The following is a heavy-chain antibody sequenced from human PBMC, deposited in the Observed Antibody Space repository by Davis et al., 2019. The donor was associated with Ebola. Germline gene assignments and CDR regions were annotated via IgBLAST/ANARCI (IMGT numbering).Heavy chain of an antibody. CDR1: GFALSSHA. CDR2: ISTSGSTR. V-gene: IGHV3-48*03. Sequence: GGSLRLSCAASGFALSSHAMSWVRQAPEKGLEWVSYISTSGSTRYYAESVKGRFTISRDNAKNSLYLHMNSLRAEDTAVYYCTRDLYRSGDIAFDIWGQGTMVTVSS. D-gene: IGHD3-10*01. CDR3: TRDLYRSGDIAFDI. J-gene: IGHJ3*02.